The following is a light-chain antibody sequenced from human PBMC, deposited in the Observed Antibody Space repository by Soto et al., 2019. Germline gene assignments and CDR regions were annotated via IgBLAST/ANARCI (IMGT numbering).Light chain of an antibody. CDR2: DVS. J-gene: IGLJ1*01. Sequence: QSVLTQPASVSGSPGQSITISCTGTSSDVGGYNYVSWYQQHPGKAPKLMIYDVSNRPSGVSNRFSGSKSGNTASLTISGLQAEDEADYYCSSYTSSSFPDVFGTGTQLTVL. CDR3: SSYTSSSFPDV. CDR1: SSDVGGYNY. V-gene: IGLV2-14*01.